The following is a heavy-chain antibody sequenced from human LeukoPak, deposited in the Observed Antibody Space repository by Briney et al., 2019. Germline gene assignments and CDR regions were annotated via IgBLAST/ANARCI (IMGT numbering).Heavy chain of an antibody. V-gene: IGHV1-46*01. D-gene: IGHD3-10*01. CDR3: ARATSITMVRGVIQTTFDY. J-gene: IGHJ4*02. CDR2: INTSGGST. CDR1: GYIFTNYY. Sequence: ASVKVSCKASGYIFTNYYMHWVRQAPGQGLEWMGIINTSGGSTSSAQKFQGRVTMTTDTSTSTAHMELRSLRSDDTAVYYCARATSITMVRGVIQTTFDYWGQGTLVTVSS.